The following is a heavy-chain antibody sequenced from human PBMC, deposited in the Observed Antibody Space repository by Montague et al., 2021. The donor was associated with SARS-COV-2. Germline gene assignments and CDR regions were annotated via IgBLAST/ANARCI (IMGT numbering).Heavy chain of an antibody. J-gene: IGHJ4*02. V-gene: IGHV4-4*08. D-gene: IGHD4/OR15-4a*01. CDR1: SDSINSYY. Sequence: SETLSLTCTVSSDSINSYYWGWIRQPPGKRLEWLGYVYSSWTTNYNPSLNSRIAISVDTSKNQFSLRLDSVTAADTAIYYCATLTQSNGDFWGQGALVTVS. CDR2: VYSSWTT. CDR3: ATLTQSNGDF.